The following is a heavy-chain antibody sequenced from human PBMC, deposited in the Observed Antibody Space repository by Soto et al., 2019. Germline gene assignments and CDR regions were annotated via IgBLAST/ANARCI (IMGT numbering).Heavy chain of an antibody. Sequence: GGSLRLSCAASGFTFNNYAMSWVRQAPGKGLEWVSAISGSGDSTFYADSLKGRFTISRDNSKNTLYLQMNSLRAEDTAVYYCAKTGLVVSDAIFMGRSEFRPDTDYWGQGTLVTVSS. CDR3: AKTGLVVSDAIFMGRSEFRPDTDY. CDR2: ISGSGDST. J-gene: IGHJ4*02. V-gene: IGHV3-23*01. CDR1: GFTFNNYA. D-gene: IGHD2-2*02.